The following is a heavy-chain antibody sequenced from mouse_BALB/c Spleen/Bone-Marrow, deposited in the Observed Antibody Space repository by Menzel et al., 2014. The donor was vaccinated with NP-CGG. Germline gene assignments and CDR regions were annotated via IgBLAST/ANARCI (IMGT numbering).Heavy chain of an antibody. CDR2: ISGGGSCT. V-gene: IGHV5-9-2*01. D-gene: IGHD2-4*01. CDR1: GFSFNSYG. CDR3: ARHAYYDQTEVSFVY. Sequence: EVKLAESGGGLAKSGGSLKLSCAASGFSFNSYGMSWVRQTPEKRLEWVATISGGGSCTFYPDSVKGRFTISRDNAKNTLYLQLSSLRSEDTALYYCARHAYYDQTEVSFVYWGQGTLVTVSA. J-gene: IGHJ3*01.